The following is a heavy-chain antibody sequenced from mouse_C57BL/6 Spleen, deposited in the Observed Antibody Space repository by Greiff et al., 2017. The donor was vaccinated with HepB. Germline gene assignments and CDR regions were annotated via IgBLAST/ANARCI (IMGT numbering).Heavy chain of an antibody. J-gene: IGHJ3*01. Sequence: QVQLQQSGAELVKPGASVKISCKASGFSFSSYWMNWVKQGPGKGLEWIGQICPGDGDTNYNGKFKGKATLTADKTSSTAYMQLSSLTSEDSAVYFCAGCGYDGRWFAYWGQGTLVTVSA. CDR1: GFSFSSYW. V-gene: IGHV1-80*01. CDR2: ICPGDGDT. D-gene: IGHD2-2*01. CDR3: AGCGYDGRWFAY.